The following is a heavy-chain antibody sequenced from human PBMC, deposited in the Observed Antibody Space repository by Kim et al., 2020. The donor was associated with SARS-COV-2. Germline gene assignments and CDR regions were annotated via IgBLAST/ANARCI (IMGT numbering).Heavy chain of an antibody. Sequence: EDSVKGRITIPRDNTKTPMYLKMNSLRAEDTDVYYCAREMDTADYGMDVWGQGTTVTVSS. CDR3: AREMDTADYGMDV. J-gene: IGHJ6*02. V-gene: IGHV3-53*01. D-gene: IGHD5-18*01.